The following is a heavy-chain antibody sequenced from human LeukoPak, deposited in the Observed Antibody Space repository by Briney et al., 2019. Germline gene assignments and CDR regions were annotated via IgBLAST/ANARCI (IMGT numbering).Heavy chain of an antibody. D-gene: IGHD1-26*01. CDR1: GFSFSTTW. J-gene: IGHJ4*02. CDR3: ARDRYYSVDY. Sequence: GGSLRLSCAASGFSFSTTWMHWVRQAPGKGLVWVARINSDGTGIIYADSVKGRFTFSRDNAKNTLFLQMNSLRAEDTAVYYCARDRYYSVDYWGQGTLVTVSS. CDR2: INSDGTGI. V-gene: IGHV3-74*01.